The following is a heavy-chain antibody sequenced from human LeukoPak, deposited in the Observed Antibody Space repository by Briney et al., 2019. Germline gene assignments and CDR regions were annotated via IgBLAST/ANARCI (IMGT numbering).Heavy chain of an antibody. D-gene: IGHD3-16*02. CDR1: GYTFTDCY. V-gene: IGHV1-2*02. Sequence: ASVKVSCKASGYTFTDCYIHWVRQAPGQGLEWMGWINPNNGVTNYAQNFQGRVTMTRDTSISTAYMEVNRLRSDDTAVYYCARTPPSSLHDCWGQGTLVTVSS. J-gene: IGHJ4*02. CDR2: INPNNGVT. CDR3: ARTPPSSLHDC.